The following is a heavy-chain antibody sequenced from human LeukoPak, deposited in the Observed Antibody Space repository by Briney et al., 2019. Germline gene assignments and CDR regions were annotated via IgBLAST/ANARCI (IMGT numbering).Heavy chain of an antibody. V-gene: IGHV3-11*03. CDR3: ARLRPGNSEYYFDY. CDR1: GFTFRDYY. Sequence: PGGSLRLSCAASGFTFRDYYMSWIRQAPGKGLEWVSYISSSSTYTNYADSVKGRFTISRDNAKNSLYLQMNSLRAEDTAVYYCARLRPGNSEYYFDYWGQGTLVTVSS. D-gene: IGHD3-10*01. J-gene: IGHJ4*02. CDR2: ISSSSTYT.